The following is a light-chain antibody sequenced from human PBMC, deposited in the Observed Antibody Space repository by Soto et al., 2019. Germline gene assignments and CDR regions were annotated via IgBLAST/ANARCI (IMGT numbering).Light chain of an antibody. V-gene: IGKV3-11*01. Sequence: EIVLTQSPATLSLSPGERATLSCRASQSVSSYLAWYQQKPGQAPRLLIYEASNRATGIPARFSGSGSGTDFSLTISSLEPEDFAVYYCQQRSNWPLTLGGWNKVAIK. CDR3: QQRSNWPLT. J-gene: IGKJ4*01. CDR1: QSVSSY. CDR2: EAS.